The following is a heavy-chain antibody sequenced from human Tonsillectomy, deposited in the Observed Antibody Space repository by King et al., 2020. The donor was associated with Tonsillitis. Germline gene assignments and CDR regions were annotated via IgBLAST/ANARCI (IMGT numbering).Heavy chain of an antibody. CDR2: INWNGVST. CDR1: GFTFDDYG. V-gene: IGHV3-20*04. J-gene: IGHJ6*02. Sequence: VQLVESGGGVVRPGGSLRLSCAASGFTFDDYGMTWVRQVPGKGLDWVSNINWNGVSTAYADSVKGRFTISRDNANNSLNLQMNSLRVEDTALYYCGRGTWFAGMDVWGQGITVTVSS. CDR3: GRGTWFAGMDV. D-gene: IGHD3-10*01.